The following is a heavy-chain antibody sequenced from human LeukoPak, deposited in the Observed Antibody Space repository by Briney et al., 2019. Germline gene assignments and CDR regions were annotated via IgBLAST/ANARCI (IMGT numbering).Heavy chain of an antibody. D-gene: IGHD6-13*01. Sequence: SETLSLTCTVSGGSISSGSYYWSWIRQPAGKGLEWIGRIYTSGSTNYNPSLKSRVTISVDTSKNQFSLKLSSVTAADTAVYYCARGARYSSSWERREYYFDYWGQGTLVTVSS. CDR2: IYTSGST. J-gene: IGHJ4*02. CDR3: ARGARYSSSWERREYYFDY. CDR1: GGSISSGSYY. V-gene: IGHV4-61*02.